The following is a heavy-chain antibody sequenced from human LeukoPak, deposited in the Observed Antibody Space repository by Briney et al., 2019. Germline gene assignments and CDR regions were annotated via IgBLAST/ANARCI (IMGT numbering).Heavy chain of an antibody. CDR1: GGTFSSYA. J-gene: IGHJ4*02. V-gene: IGHV1-69*05. Sequence: SVKVSCKASGGTFSSYAISRVRQAPGQGLEWMGGIIPIFGTANYAQKFQGRVTITTDESTSTAYMELSSLRSEDTAVYYCARGHYYDSSGYYYTFDYWGQGTLVTVSS. D-gene: IGHD3-22*01. CDR2: IIPIFGTA. CDR3: ARGHYYDSSGYYYTFDY.